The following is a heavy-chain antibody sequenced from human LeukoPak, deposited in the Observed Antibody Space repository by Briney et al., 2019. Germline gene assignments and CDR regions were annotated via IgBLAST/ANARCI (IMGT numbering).Heavy chain of an antibody. CDR2: ISGSGGTT. CDR1: GFTFRSYA. CDR3: ARDSDSGYGPFAS. J-gene: IGHJ4*02. D-gene: IGHD5-12*01. V-gene: IGHV3-23*01. Sequence: GGSLRLSCAASGFTFRSYAMSWVRQAPGKGLDWVSTISGSGGTTYYVDSVKGRFTISRDNSKTTVYLHMNSLRAEDTAVYYCARDSDSGYGPFASWGQGTLVTVSS.